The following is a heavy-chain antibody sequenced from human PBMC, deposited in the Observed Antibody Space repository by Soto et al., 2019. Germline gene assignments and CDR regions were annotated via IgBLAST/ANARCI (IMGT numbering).Heavy chain of an antibody. CDR1: GFTFSSYW. CDR2: INSDGYST. Sequence: GGSLRLSCEASGFTFSSYWMHWVRQVPGKGLVWVSRINSDGYSTNYADSVKGRFTISRDNAKNTLYLQMNSPRAEDTAVYYCARDIHYYGTPPYYMDVWGKGTTVTVSS. D-gene: IGHD3-10*01. V-gene: IGHV3-74*01. CDR3: ARDIHYYGTPPYYMDV. J-gene: IGHJ6*03.